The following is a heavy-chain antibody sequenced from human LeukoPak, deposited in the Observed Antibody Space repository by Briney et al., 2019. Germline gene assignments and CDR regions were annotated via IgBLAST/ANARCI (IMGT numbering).Heavy chain of an antibody. CDR1: GGSISSYY. CDR3: ARDRGSSGWYRDFDY. J-gene: IGHJ4*02. D-gene: IGHD6-19*01. Sequence: SETLSLTCTVSGGSISSYYWSWIRQPPGKGLEWIGYIYYSGSTNYNPSLKSRVTISVDTSKNQFSLKLSSVTAADTAAYYCARDRGSSGWYRDFDYWGQGNLVTVSS. CDR2: IYYSGST. V-gene: IGHV4-59*01.